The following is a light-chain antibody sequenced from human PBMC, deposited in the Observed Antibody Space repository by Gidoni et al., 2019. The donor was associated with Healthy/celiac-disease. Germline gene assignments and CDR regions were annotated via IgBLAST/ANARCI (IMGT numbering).Light chain of an antibody. CDR3: MQALQTPFT. V-gene: IGKV2-28*01. CDR2: LGS. J-gene: IGKJ3*01. CDR1: QSLLHSNGYNY. Sequence: DIVMTQSPLSLPVTPGEPASISCRSSQSLLHSNGYNYLDWYLQKPGQSPQLLIYLGSNRASGVPDRFSGRGSGTDFTLKISRVEAEDVGVYYCMQALQTPFTFXPXTKVEIK.